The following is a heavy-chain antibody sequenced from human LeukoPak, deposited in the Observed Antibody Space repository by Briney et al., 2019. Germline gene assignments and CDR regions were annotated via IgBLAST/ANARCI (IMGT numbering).Heavy chain of an antibody. J-gene: IGHJ4*02. CDR2: ISSSSSYI. D-gene: IGHD2-21*02. V-gene: IGHV3-21*01. CDR3: AKDFEGFCGGDCYSMDF. Sequence: PGGSLRLSCAASGFSFRDYTMNWVRQAPGRGLEWLASISSSSSYIYFANSVRGRFTISRDNSKNTLYLQMNSLRPEDTAVYYCAKDFEGFCGGDCYSMDFWGQGTLATVSS. CDR1: GFSFRDYT.